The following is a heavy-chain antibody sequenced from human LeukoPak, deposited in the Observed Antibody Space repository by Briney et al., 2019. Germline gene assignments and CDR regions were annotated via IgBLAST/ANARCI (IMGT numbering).Heavy chain of an antibody. Sequence: GASVKVSCKASGYTFTGYYMHWVRQAPGQGLEWMGWINPNSGGTNYAQKFQGRVTMTRDTSISTAYMELSRLRSDDTAVYYCARTRDYDSSGYDFDYWGQGTLVTVSS. D-gene: IGHD3-22*01. V-gene: IGHV1-2*02. CDR2: INPNSGGT. J-gene: IGHJ4*02. CDR3: ARTRDYDSSGYDFDY. CDR1: GYTFTGYY.